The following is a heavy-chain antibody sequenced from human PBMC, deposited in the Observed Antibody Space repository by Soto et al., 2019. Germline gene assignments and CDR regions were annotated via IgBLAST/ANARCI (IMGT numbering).Heavy chain of an antibody. CDR3: AKRASGTYFDY. J-gene: IGHJ4*02. V-gene: IGHV3-23*01. CDR2: ISGSGGST. D-gene: IGHD1-1*01. Sequence: GGSLRLSCAASGFTFSNSAMTWARQAPGKGLEWVSVISGSGGSTYYADSVKGRFTISRDNSKNTLYLQMNSLRAEDTAVYYCAKRASGTYFDYWGQGTLVTVSS. CDR1: GFTFSNSA.